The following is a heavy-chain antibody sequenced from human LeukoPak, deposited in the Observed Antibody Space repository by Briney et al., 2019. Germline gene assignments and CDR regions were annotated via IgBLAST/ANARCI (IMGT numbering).Heavy chain of an antibody. J-gene: IGHJ4*02. CDR2: IYFSGST. D-gene: IGHD3-10*01. CDR3: ARAGGSGSYLPNIFDY. CDR1: AGSISSGDYY. Sequence: SETLSLTSTVSAGSISSGDYYWRCIRHPPGKGLEWIGYIYFSGSTYYNPSLKSRVTISVDTYKNQFSLKLSSVTAADTAVYYCARAGGSGSYLPNIFDYWGQGTLVTVSS. V-gene: IGHV4-30-4*08.